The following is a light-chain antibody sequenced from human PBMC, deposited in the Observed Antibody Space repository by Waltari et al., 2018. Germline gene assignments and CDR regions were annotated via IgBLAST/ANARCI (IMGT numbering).Light chain of an antibody. CDR1: KLGDKY. CDR2: QDT. V-gene: IGLV3-1*01. CDR3: QAWDSTTVV. Sequence: SYELTQPPSVSVSPGQTASITCSGDKLGDKYASWYQQRPGQSPVLVIYQDTKRPSGIPERFSGANSGNTATLTISGTQALDEADYYCQAWDSTTVVFGGGTDLTVL. J-gene: IGLJ2*01.